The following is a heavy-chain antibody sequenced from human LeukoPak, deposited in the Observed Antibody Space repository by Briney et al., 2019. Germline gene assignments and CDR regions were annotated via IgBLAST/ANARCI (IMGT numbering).Heavy chain of an antibody. J-gene: IGHJ4*02. CDR3: ARGGWNYVFNY. Sequence: GGSLRLSCAASGFTFNTYEMNWVRQAPGKGPEWVSYITSSGSTIYYADYVKGQFTISRDNGKNSLYLQMNSLRAEDTAVYYYARGGWNYVFNYWGQGTLVTVSS. V-gene: IGHV3-48*03. CDR2: ITSSGSTI. CDR1: GFTFNTYE. D-gene: IGHD1-7*01.